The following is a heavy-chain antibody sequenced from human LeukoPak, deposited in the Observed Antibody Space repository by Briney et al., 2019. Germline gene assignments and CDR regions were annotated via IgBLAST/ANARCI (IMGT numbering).Heavy chain of an antibody. CDR3: ARGLGFDP. Sequence: PSETLSLTCAVYGGSFSGYYWSWIRQPPGKGLEWIGEINHSGSTSYNPSLKSRVTISVDTSKNQFSLKLSSVTAADTAVYYCARGLGFDPWGQGTLVTVSS. CDR2: INHSGST. CDR1: GGSFSGYY. V-gene: IGHV4-34*01. J-gene: IGHJ5*02.